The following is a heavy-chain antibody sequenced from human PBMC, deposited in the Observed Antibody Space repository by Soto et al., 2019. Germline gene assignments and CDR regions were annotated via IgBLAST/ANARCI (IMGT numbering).Heavy chain of an antibody. CDR2: IYHSGST. CDR3: ARDSGGSTKTSPGLDY. Sequence: PSETLSLTCAVSGYSISSGYYWGWIRQPPGKGLEWIGSIYHSGSTYYNPSLKSRVTISVDTSKNQFSLKLSSVTAADTAVYYCARDSGGSTKTSPGLDYWGRGTLVTVSS. J-gene: IGHJ4*02. D-gene: IGHD3-16*01. V-gene: IGHV4-38-2*02. CDR1: GYSISSGYY.